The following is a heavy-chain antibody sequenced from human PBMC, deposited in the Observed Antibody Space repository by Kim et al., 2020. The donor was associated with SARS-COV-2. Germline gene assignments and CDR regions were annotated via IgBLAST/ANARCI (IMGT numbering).Heavy chain of an antibody. V-gene: IGHV4-59*01. CDR2: IHYTGST. CDR1: GGSITNYY. D-gene: IGHD6-19*01. Sequence: SETLSLTCTVSGGSITNYYWSWIRQTPGQGLEWIGYIHYTGSTKYNPSLKSRVTISVDTSKNQFSLQLTSVTAADTAVYYCARGGWYSAYWGQGTLVIVSS. CDR3: ARGGWYSAY. J-gene: IGHJ4*02.